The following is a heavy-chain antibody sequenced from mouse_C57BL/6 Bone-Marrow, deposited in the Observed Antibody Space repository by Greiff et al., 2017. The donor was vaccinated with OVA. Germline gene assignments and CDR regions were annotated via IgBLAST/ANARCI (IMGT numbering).Heavy chain of an antibody. D-gene: IGHD2-2*01. CDR1: GFTFTDYY. CDR3: AKGMVTRGFDY. Sequence: EVHLVESGGGLVQPGGSLSLSCAASGFTFTDYYMSWVRQPPGKALEWLGFIRNKANGYTTEYSASVKGRFTISRDNSQSILYLQMNALRAEDSATYYCAKGMVTRGFDYWGQGTTLTVSS. V-gene: IGHV7-3*03. J-gene: IGHJ2*01. CDR2: IRNKANGYTT.